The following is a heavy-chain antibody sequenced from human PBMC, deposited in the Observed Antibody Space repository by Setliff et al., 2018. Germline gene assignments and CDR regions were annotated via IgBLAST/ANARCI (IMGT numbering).Heavy chain of an antibody. Sequence: PSETLSLTCAVSGGSISSGSYYWSWIRQPAGKGLEWVGRLHTSGSTNYNPSLKGRVTISVDTSKNQFSLNLSPVTAADTAVYFCARDNTIVGATDYWGQGTLVTVPQ. CDR3: ARDNTIVGATDY. V-gene: IGHV4-61*02. CDR2: LHTSGST. CDR1: GGSISSGSYY. D-gene: IGHD1-26*01. J-gene: IGHJ4*02.